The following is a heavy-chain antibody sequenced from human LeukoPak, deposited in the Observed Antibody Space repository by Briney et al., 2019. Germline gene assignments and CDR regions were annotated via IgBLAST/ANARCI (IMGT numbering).Heavy chain of an antibody. Sequence: SGTLSLTCSVSGGSISSYDWSWVRQPPGKGLGGCGYIYNSESRSYNPSLKSRLTISVDTSENQVSLKLSSVTAADTAVYYCARLGGTGPLAAFDIWGQGTTVIVSS. CDR2: IYNSESR. J-gene: IGHJ3*02. V-gene: IGHV4-59*12. D-gene: IGHD2-8*02. CDR1: GGSISSYD. CDR3: ARLGGTGPLAAFDI.